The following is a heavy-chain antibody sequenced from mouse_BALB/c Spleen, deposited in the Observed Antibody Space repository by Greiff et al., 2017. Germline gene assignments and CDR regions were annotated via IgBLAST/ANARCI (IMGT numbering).Heavy chain of an antibody. CDR3: ARDLLWYPFAY. D-gene: IGHD2-1*01. CDR2: INSNGGST. V-gene: IGHV5-6-3*01. J-gene: IGHJ3*01. CDR1: GFTFSSYG. Sequence: EVHLVESGGGLVQPGGSLKLSCAASGFTFSSYGMSWVRQTPDKRLELVATINSNGGSTYYPDSVKGRFTISRDNAKNTLYLQMSSLKSEDTAMYYCARDLLWYPFAYWGQGTLVTVSA.